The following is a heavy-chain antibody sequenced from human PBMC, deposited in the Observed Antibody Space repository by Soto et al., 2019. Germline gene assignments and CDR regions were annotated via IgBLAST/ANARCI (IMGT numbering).Heavy chain of an antibody. CDR2: FDPEDGET. Sequence: ASVKVSCKASGGTFSSYAISWVRQAPGQGLEWMGGFDPEDGETIYAQKFQGRVTMTEDTSTDTAYMELSSLRSEDTAVYYCATAVYGADAFDIWGQGTMVTVSS. CDR1: GGTFSSYA. CDR3: ATAVYGADAFDI. V-gene: IGHV1-24*01. D-gene: IGHD4-17*01. J-gene: IGHJ3*02.